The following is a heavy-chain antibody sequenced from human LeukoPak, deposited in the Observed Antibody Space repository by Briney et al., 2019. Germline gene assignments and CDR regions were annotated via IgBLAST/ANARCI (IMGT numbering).Heavy chain of an antibody. Sequence: GGSLRLSCAVSGFTFSSYVMHWVRQVPGKGLEWVANIKQDGSEKYYEDSMKGRFTISRDNAKSSLYLQMKSLRAEDTAVYYCVRDVAYDFRNPYRYFQHWGQGTLVTVSS. CDR1: GFTFSSYV. CDR3: VRDVAYDFRNPYRYFQH. D-gene: IGHD3-3*01. CDR2: IKQDGSEK. J-gene: IGHJ1*01. V-gene: IGHV3-7*01.